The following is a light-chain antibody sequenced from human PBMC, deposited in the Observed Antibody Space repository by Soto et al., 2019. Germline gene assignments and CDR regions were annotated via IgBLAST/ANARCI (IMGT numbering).Light chain of an antibody. CDR3: QHYGSSRT. CDR2: GTS. CDR1: QGVSSTY. J-gene: IGKJ1*01. V-gene: IGKV3-20*01. Sequence: EIVMTQSPATLSLSPGERATLSCRASQGVSSTYLAWYQQKSGQAPRLLLYGTSSRATGIPERFSGSGSGTDFTLTISRLEPEDSAVYYCQHYGSSRTFGQGTKVDIK.